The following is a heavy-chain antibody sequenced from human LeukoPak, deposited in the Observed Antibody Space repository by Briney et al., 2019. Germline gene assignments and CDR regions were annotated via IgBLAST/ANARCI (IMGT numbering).Heavy chain of an antibody. J-gene: IGHJ6*03. CDR3: ARGSHYYDSSGYPYYYYYYMDV. D-gene: IGHD3-22*01. CDR2: IIPIFGTA. V-gene: IGHV1-69*01. CDR1: GGTFGSYA. Sequence: SVKVSCKASGGTFGSYAISWVRQAPGQGLEWMGGIIPIFGTANYAQKFQGRVTITADESTSTAYMELSSLRSEDTAVYYCARGSHYYDSSGYPYYYYYYMDVWGKGTTVTVSS.